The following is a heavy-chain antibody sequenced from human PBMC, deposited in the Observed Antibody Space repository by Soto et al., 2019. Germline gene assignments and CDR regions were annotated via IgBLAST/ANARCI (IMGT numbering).Heavy chain of an antibody. D-gene: IGHD3-22*01. V-gene: IGHV1-24*01. CDR3: AIPYASSGVGAFDI. CDR2: FDPEDGET. J-gene: IGHJ3*02. CDR1: GNTLTELS. Sequence: QVPLVQSGAEVKKPGASVKVSCKVSGNTLTELSMHWVRQAPGKGLEWMGGFDPEDGETMYIQKFQGRVTMTEDTSTDTAYMELSRLRSADTAVYYCAIPYASSGVGAFDIWGQGTMVIVSS.